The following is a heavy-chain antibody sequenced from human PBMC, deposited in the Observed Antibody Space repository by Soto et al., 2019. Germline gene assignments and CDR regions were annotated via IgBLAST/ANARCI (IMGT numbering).Heavy chain of an antibody. CDR1: GFAVSSKY. CDR2: IYGGGTT. J-gene: IGHJ4*02. Sequence: GGSLRLSCAASGFAVSSKYMTWVRQAPGKGLEWVSVIYGGGTTYYADSVKGRFTISRDTSKNTLYLQMNSLRAEDTAVYYCVQSTGWPGFDFWGQGTLVTVSS. V-gene: IGHV3-53*01. D-gene: IGHD6-19*01. CDR3: VQSTGWPGFDF.